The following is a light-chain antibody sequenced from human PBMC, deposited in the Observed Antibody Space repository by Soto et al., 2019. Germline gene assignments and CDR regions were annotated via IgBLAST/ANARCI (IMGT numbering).Light chain of an antibody. J-gene: IGKJ4*01. Sequence: EIVLTQSPATLSLSPGERATLSCRASQSVSRYLAWYQQRPGQAPRLLIYDASNRATGVPARFSGSGSGTDFTLTISSLEPEDFAVYYCQQRTNWPLTFGGGTKVRSN. CDR1: QSVSRY. CDR2: DAS. CDR3: QQRTNWPLT. V-gene: IGKV3-11*01.